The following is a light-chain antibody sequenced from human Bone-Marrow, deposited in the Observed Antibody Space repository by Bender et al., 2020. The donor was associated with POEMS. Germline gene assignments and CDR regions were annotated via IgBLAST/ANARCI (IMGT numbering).Light chain of an antibody. CDR2: DVT. J-gene: IGLJ1*01. V-gene: IGLV2-14*01. CDR1: VSDIGRYNY. CDR3: SSYTSSSNPYV. Sequence: QSALAQPPSASGSPGQSVTISCTGAVSDIGRYNYVSWYQQHPGKAPKLLFYDVTNRPSGVSNRFPGSKSGNTASLTISGLQAEDEADYYCSSYTSSSNPYVFGTGAKVTVL.